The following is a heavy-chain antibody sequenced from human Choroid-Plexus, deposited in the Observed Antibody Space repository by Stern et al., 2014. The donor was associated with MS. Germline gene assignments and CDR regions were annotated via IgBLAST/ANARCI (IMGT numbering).Heavy chain of an antibody. J-gene: IGHJ5*02. CDR1: GFTFGSCA. D-gene: IGHD2/OR15-2a*01. CDR2: VSYDGSNK. CDR3: AKDRQYLTYFFDH. Sequence: GQLGESGGGVVQPGRPLRLSCVASGFTFGSCAMHWVRQAPGKGLEWVAGVSYDGSNKYYADSVKGRFTISRDNSQNTLYMQMSSLRPEDTAVYYCAKDRQYLTYFFDHWGQGSLVTVSS. V-gene: IGHV3-30*18.